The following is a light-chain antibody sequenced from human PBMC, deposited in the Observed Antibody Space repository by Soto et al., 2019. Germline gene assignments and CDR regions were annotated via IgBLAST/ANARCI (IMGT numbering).Light chain of an antibody. J-gene: IGLJ1*01. Sequence: QSAVTQPGSVSGSPGQSITISCTGTSSDVGGYNYVSWYQQHPGKAPKLMIYEVSNRPSGVSNRFSGSKSGNTASLTISGLQAEDEADYYCSSYTSSLYVFGTGTKVTVL. CDR1: SSDVGGYNY. V-gene: IGLV2-14*01. CDR2: EVS. CDR3: SSYTSSLYV.